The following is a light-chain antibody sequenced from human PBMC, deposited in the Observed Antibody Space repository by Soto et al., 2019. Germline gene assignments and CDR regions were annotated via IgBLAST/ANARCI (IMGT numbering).Light chain of an antibody. CDR3: QQYGSSGT. Sequence: EIVLTQSPGTLSLYPGERATLSCRASQSVSNNYLAWYQQKPGQAPRLLIYGASNRATGIPDRFSGSGSGTDFTLTISRLEPEDFAVYYCQQYGSSGTFGQGT. V-gene: IGKV3-20*01. CDR1: QSVSNNY. CDR2: GAS. J-gene: IGKJ1*01.